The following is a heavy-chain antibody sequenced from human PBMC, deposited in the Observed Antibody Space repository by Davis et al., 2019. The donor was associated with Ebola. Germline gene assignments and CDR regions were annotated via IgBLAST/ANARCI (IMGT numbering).Heavy chain of an antibody. J-gene: IGHJ4*02. D-gene: IGHD4-11*01. CDR3: SRDDYPV. V-gene: IGHV3-49*04. CDR1: GFTFSSYS. CDR2: IRSKIYGGTT. Sequence: GESLKISCAASGFTFSSYSMNWVRQVPGKGLEWVGFIRSKIYGGTTEYAASVEGRFSISRDDSKSIVYLQMNSLKTEDTAVYYCSRDDYPVWGQGTLVTVSS.